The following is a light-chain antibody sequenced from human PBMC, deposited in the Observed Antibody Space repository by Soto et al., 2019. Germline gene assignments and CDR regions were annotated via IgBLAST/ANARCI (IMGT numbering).Light chain of an antibody. V-gene: IGLV2-14*01. CDR2: EVS. J-gene: IGLJ1*01. CDR3: SSYTSSSTPV. Sequence: QSVLTQPASVSGSPGQSITISCTGTSSDVGGYNYVSWYQQHPGKAPKLMIYEVSNRPSGVSNRFSGSKSGNTASPTISGLQAEDEADYYCSSYTSSSTPVFGTGTKVTVL. CDR1: SSDVGGYNY.